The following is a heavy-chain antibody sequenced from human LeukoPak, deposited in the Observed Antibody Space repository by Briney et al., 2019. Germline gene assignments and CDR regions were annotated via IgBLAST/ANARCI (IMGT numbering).Heavy chain of an antibody. CDR3: ARGSLGAPNAFDI. CDR1: GFSFSSYD. CDR2: IGTAGDP. D-gene: IGHD1-26*01. J-gene: IGHJ3*02. V-gene: IGHV3-13*05. Sequence: GGSLRLSCAASGFSFSSYDMHWVRQTTGEGLEWVSAIGTAGDPYYAGSVKGRFTISRENAQNSLYLRMNSLRAGDTAVYYCARGSLGAPNAFDIWGQGTMVTVSS.